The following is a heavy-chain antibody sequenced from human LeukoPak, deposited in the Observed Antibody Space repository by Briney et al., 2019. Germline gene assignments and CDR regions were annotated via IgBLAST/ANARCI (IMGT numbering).Heavy chain of an antibody. V-gene: IGHV3-23*01. CDR2: INYSGGST. D-gene: IGHD1-1*01. J-gene: IGHJ4*02. CDR1: GFTFSSYA. Sequence: GGSLSLSCAASGFTFSSYAMSWVRHAPGQGLECVSAINYSGGSTYYADSVKGRFTISRDSSKNTLYLQMNSLRVDDTAVYYCAKNWNLDNWGQGTLVSVSS. CDR3: AKNWNLDN.